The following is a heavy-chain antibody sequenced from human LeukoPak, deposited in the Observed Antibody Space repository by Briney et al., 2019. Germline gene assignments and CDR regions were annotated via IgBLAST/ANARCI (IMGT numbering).Heavy chain of an antibody. D-gene: IGHD6-13*01. V-gene: IGHV3-30-3*01. J-gene: IGHJ3*02. CDR1: GFTFSSYA. Sequence: GGSLRLSCAASGFTFSSYAMHWVRQAPGKGLEWVAVISYDGSNKYYADSVKGRFTISRDNSKNTLYLQMNSLRAEDTAVYYCAGAMYSSSWYEEGAFDIWGQGTMVTVSS. CDR2: ISYDGSNK. CDR3: AGAMYSSSWYEEGAFDI.